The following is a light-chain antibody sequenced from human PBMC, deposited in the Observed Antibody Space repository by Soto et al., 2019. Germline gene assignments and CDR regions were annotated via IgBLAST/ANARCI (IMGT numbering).Light chain of an antibody. V-gene: IGLV2-23*01. CDR2: EGS. CDR3: CSYAGSSTHVV. J-gene: IGLJ2*01. Sequence: QSALTQPASVSGSPGQSITISCTGTSSDVGSYNLVSWYQQHPGKDPKLMIYEGSKRPSGVSNRFSGSKSGNTASLTISGLQAEDEADYYCCSYAGSSTHVVFGGGTKLPVL. CDR1: SSDVGSYNL.